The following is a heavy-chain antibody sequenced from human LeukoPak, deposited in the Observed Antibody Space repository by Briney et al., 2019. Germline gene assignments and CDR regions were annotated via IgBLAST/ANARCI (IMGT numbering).Heavy chain of an antibody. D-gene: IGHD2-2*02. V-gene: IGHV3-30*02. J-gene: IGHJ6*03. Sequence: GGSLRLSGAASRFTFSNYGMHWVRQAPGKGLEWVTFIRYDGSNKYYADSVKGRFTISRDNSKNTLYLHMNSLKPEDTAVYYCAKGYCSSSSCYRDYYHYMDVWGKGTTVTVSS. CDR2: IRYDGSNK. CDR1: RFTFSNYG. CDR3: AKGYCSSSSCYRDYYHYMDV.